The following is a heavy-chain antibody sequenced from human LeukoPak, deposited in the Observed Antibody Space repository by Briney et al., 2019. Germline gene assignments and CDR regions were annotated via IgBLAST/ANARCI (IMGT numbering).Heavy chain of an antibody. CDR1: GFTFSSYG. D-gene: IGHD6-19*01. J-gene: IGHJ6*02. CDR3: AKGYSSGWYPGVNYYYGMDV. CDR2: ISYDGSKK. V-gene: IGHV3-30*18. Sequence: GGSLRLSCVASGFTFSSYGMHWVRQAPGKGLEWVAVISYDGSKKYYGDSVKGRFTISRDNSKNTLYLQMNSLRAEDTAVYYCAKGYSSGWYPGVNYYYGMDVWGQGTTVTVSS.